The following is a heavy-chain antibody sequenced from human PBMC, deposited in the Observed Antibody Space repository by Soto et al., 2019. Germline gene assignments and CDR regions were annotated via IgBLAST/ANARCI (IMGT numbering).Heavy chain of an antibody. V-gene: IGHV3-23*01. D-gene: IGHD6-13*01. CDR2: ISGSGGST. CDR3: AKDFSQLVHNWFDP. J-gene: IGHJ5*01. CDR1: GFTFSSYA. Sequence: GGSLRLSCAASGFTFSSYAMSWVRQAPGKGLEWVSAISGSGGSTYYADSVEGRFTISRDNSKNTLYLQMNSLRAEDTAVYYCAKDFSQLVHNWFDPWGQGTLVTVSS.